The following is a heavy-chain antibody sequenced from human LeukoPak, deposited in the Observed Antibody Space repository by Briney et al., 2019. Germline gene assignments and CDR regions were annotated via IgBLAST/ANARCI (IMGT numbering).Heavy chain of an antibody. Sequence: GASVKVSCKASGYTFTSYDINWVRQATGQGLEWMGIINPSGGSTSYAQKFQGRVTMTRDTSTSTVYMELSSLRSEDTAVYYCARDGSGSYDAFDIWGQGTMVTVSS. V-gene: IGHV1-46*03. J-gene: IGHJ3*02. CDR1: GYTFTSYD. CDR3: ARDGSGSYDAFDI. CDR2: INPSGGST. D-gene: IGHD3-10*01.